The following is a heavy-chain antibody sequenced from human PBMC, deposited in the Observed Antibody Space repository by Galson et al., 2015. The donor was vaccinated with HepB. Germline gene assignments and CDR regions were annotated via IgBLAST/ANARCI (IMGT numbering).Heavy chain of an antibody. J-gene: IGHJ4*02. D-gene: IGHD4-17*01. CDR2: IRPENYAT. V-gene: IGHV3-73*01. CDR1: GFTFSGSA. Sequence: SLRLSCAASGFTFSGSAMHWVRQASGKGLEWVGRIRPENYATAYAASVKGRFIVSRDDSKSTAYLHMDSLKTEDTAVYYCAGGVRDYAPQYWGQGTLATVSS. CDR3: AGGVRDYAPQY.